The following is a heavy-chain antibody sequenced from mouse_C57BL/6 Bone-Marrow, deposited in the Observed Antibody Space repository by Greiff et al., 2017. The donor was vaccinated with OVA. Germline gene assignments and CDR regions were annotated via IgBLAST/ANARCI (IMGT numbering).Heavy chain of an antibody. CDR3: AHYGSRLYLHY. J-gene: IGHJ2*02. Sequence: QVQLQQPGAELVRPGTSVKLSCKASGYTFTNYWMHWVKQRPGQGLEWIGVIAPSDSYSNYNQKFKGRATVTVDTSSSTAYMHLSSLTSEDSAVYYCAHYGSRLYLHYWGQGTSLTVSS. D-gene: IGHD1-1*01. CDR2: IAPSDSYS. V-gene: IGHV1-59*01. CDR1: GYTFTNYW.